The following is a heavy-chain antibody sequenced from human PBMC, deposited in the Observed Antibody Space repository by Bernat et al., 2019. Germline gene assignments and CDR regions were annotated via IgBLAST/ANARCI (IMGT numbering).Heavy chain of an antibody. D-gene: IGHD3/OR15-3a*01. CDR2: IKKDGSEK. CDR3: ARSRFWTTCAYWFFDL. Sequence: EVQLVESGGGLVQPGGSLRLSCAASGFTFSSYCMTWVRQAPGKGLEWVANIKKDGSEKYYVDSVKGRFTISRDNAKNSLYLQMNSLRAEDTAVYYCARSRFWTTCAYWFFDLWGRGTLVTVSS. J-gene: IGHJ2*01. CDR1: GFTFSSYC. V-gene: IGHV3-7*03.